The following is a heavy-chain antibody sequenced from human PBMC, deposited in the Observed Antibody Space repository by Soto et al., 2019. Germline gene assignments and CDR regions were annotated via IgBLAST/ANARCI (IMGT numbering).Heavy chain of an antibody. Sequence: SETLSLTCNVSGASIRGNYWSWIRQPPGKGLEWIGYIYYSGATNYNPSLESRVTISVDTPKSQFSLKLTSVTPADTAVYYCAKAGSYSGSPGRVDYWGQGILVTVSS. J-gene: IGHJ4*02. CDR1: GASIRGNY. V-gene: IGHV4-59*01. D-gene: IGHD1-26*01. CDR3: AKAGSYSGSPGRVDY. CDR2: IYYSGAT.